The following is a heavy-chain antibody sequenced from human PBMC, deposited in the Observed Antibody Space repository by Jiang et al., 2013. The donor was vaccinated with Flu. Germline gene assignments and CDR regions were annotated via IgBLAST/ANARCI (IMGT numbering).Heavy chain of an antibody. J-gene: IGHJ6*02. V-gene: IGHV4-59*01. CDR3: TRGSPNGYSGYDFLYYYYYGMDV. Sequence: KGLEWIGYIYYSGSTNYNPSLKSRVTISVDTSKNQFSLKLSSVTAADTAVYYCTRGSPNGYSGYDFLYYYYYGMDVWGQGTTVTVSS. D-gene: IGHD5-12*01. CDR2: IYYSGST.